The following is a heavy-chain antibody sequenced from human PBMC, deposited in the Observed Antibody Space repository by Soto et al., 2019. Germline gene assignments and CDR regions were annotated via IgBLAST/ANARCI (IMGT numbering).Heavy chain of an antibody. V-gene: IGHV3-15*07. CDR1: GFTFSNAW. D-gene: IGHD3-22*01. CDR2: IKSKTDGGTT. CDR3: TTDTGYYESSGYYGLDAFDI. J-gene: IGHJ3*02. Sequence: EVQLVESGGGLVKPGGSLRLSCAASGFTFSNAWMNWVRQAPGKGLEWVGRIKSKTDGGTTDYAAPVKGRFTISRDDSKNTLYLQMNNLKTEDTAVYYCTTDTGYYESSGYYGLDAFDIWGQGTMVTVSS.